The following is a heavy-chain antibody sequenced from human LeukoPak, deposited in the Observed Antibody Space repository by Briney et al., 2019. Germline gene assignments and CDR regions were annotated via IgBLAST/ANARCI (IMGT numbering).Heavy chain of an antibody. V-gene: IGHV3-74*01. CDR1: GFTFSSYW. CDR2: INSDGSST. Sequence: GGSLRLSCAASGFTFSSYWMHWVRQAPGKGLVWVSRINSDGSSTSYADSVKGRFTISGDNAKNTLYLQMSSLRAEDTAVYYCAKDTIYYGSGSYVDYWGQGTLVTVSS. J-gene: IGHJ4*02. D-gene: IGHD3-10*01. CDR3: AKDTIYYGSGSYVDY.